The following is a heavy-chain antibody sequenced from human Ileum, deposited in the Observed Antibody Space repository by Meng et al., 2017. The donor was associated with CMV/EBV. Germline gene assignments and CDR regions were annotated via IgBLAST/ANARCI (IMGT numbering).Heavy chain of an antibody. D-gene: IGHD4-11*01. CDR1: GFTFSDYY. CDR3: ARDGDYIRPDY. CDR2: ISSSSSST. J-gene: IGHJ4*02. V-gene: IGHV3-11*05. Sequence: VRLVGFAGGLVKPGGSSRLSCAGSGFTFSDYYMSWLRQDPGKGLEWVSYISSSSSSTNYAESVKGRFTISRDNAKNSLYLQMNSLRADDTAVYYCARDGDYIRPDYWGQGTLVTVSS.